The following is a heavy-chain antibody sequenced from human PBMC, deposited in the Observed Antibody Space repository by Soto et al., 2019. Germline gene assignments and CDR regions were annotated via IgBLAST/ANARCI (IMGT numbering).Heavy chain of an antibody. Sequence: EVQLVESGGGLVKPGGSVRLSCEASGFTFTSDSMTWVRQAPGKGLEWVSSISSHGRDIFYADSVKGRFTISRGNAKDSLHLQMNSLTGEDSAVYYCARGAALAGKLDLWGQGTLVTVSS. J-gene: IGHJ4*02. CDR2: ISSHGRDI. V-gene: IGHV3-21*06. CDR3: ARGAALAGKLDL. D-gene: IGHD6-19*01. CDR1: GFTFTSDS.